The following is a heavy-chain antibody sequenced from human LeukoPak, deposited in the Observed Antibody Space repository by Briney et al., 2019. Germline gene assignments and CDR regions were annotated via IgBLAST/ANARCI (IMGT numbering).Heavy chain of an antibody. D-gene: IGHD5-24*01. V-gene: IGHV3-30*02. CDR3: ARGYTGAFDI. CDR2: IRYDGSNK. J-gene: IGHJ3*02. Sequence: GGSLRLSCAASGFTFSSYGMHWVRQAPGKGLEWVAFIRYDGSNKYYADSVKGRFTISRDNAKNSLYLQMNSLRAEDTAVYYCARGYTGAFDIWGQGTMVTVSS. CDR1: GFTFSSYG.